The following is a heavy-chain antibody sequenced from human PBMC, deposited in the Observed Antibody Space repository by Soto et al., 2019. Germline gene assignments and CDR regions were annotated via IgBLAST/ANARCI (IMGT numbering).Heavy chain of an antibody. Sequence: LLVESGGGFVQPGVSLRLSCVASGFTFSHAWMDWVRQAPGKGLEWVGRIKSISDGETTNYAASVAGRFTISRHDSKNTLFLHVNSLKTEDTGVYYCTRRIAVAGTYYFDYWGQGTLVTVSS. CDR3: TRRIAVAGTYYFDY. D-gene: IGHD6-19*01. V-gene: IGHV3-15*07. CDR1: GFTFSHAW. CDR2: IKSISDGETT. J-gene: IGHJ4*02.